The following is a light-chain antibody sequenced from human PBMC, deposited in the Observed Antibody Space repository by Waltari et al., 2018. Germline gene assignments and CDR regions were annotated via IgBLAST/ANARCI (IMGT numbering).Light chain of an antibody. J-gene: IGLJ3*02. Sequence: QSALTQTAPVSGSPGQSITISCTGTSSDVGRYNLVSWYQPHPGKVPKFMIYEGSERPSGVSNRFSGTKSGNTATLTISGLQAEDEADYYCCSYAGSNSWVFGGGTKLTVV. CDR3: CSYAGSNSWV. CDR1: SSDVGRYNL. V-gene: IGLV2-23*01. CDR2: EGS.